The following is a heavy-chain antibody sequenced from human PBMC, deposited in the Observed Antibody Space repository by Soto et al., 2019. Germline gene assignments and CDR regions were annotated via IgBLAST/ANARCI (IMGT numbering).Heavy chain of an antibody. CDR1: GGSISSYY. Sequence: QVQLQESGPGLVKPSETLSLTCTVSGGSISSYYWSWIRQPPGKGLEWIGYIYYSGSTNYNPSLKSRVTNSLTRSKTNFPRRLSSLPARTPAGFYGGRGEERVASPSGYWAQGTLVTVPS. CDR3: GRGEERVASPSGY. D-gene: IGHD2-15*01. J-gene: IGHJ4*02. CDR2: IYYSGST. V-gene: IGHV4-59*01.